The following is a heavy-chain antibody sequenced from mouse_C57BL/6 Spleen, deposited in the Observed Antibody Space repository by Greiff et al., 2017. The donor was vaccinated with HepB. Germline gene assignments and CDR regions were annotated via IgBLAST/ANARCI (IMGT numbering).Heavy chain of an antibody. CDR1: GYAFSSYW. V-gene: IGHV1-80*01. J-gene: IGHJ4*01. CDR2: IYPGDGDT. D-gene: IGHD2-5*01. Sequence: QVQLKESGAELVKPGASVKISCKASGYAFSSYWMNWVKQRPGKGLEWIGQIYPGDGDTNYNGKFKGKATLTADKSSSTAYMQLSSLTSEDSAVYFCARGGWYSNYYAMDYWGQGTSVTVSS. CDR3: ARGGWYSNYYAMDY.